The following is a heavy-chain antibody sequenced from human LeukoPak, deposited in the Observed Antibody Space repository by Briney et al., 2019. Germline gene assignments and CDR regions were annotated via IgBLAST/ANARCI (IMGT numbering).Heavy chain of an antibody. CDR3: ARDKMVRGVIITFPYYYYGMDV. J-gene: IGHJ6*02. V-gene: IGHV3-74*01. D-gene: IGHD3-10*01. Sequence: GSLRLSCAASGFSFSKYWMHWVRQTPGEGLVWVSRIKEDGTYTSYADSVKGRFTISRDNAKNSLYLQMNSLRAEDTAVYYCARDKMVRGVIITFPYYYYGMDVWGQGTTVTVSS. CDR2: IKEDGTYT. CDR1: GFSFSKYW.